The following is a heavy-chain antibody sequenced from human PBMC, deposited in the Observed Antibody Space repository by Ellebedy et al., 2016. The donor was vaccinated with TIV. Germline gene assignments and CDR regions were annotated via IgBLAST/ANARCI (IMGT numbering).Heavy chain of an antibody. V-gene: IGHV4-39*01. CDR1: GGSISSSSYY. D-gene: IGHD3-3*01. J-gene: IGHJ4*02. Sequence: MPSETLSLTCTASGGSISSSSYYWGWIRQPPGKGLEWIGSIYYSGSTYYNPYLKIRVTISVDTSKNQFSLKLSAVTAAYTAVYYCARLRFGVVIDYWGQGTLVTVSS. CDR3: ARLRFGVVIDY. CDR2: IYYSGST.